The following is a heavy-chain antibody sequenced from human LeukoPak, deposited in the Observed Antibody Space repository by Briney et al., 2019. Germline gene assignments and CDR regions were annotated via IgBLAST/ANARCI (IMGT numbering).Heavy chain of an antibody. Sequence: QAGGSLRLSCAASGFTFSSYSMNWVRQAPGKGLEWVSYISSSSSTIYYADSVKGRFTISRDNAKNSLYLQMNSLRDEDTAVYYCARETIIVVVELIYYGMDVWGQGTTVTVSS. CDR2: ISSSSSTI. V-gene: IGHV3-48*02. D-gene: IGHD2-21*01. CDR1: GFTFSSYS. CDR3: ARETIIVVVELIYYGMDV. J-gene: IGHJ6*02.